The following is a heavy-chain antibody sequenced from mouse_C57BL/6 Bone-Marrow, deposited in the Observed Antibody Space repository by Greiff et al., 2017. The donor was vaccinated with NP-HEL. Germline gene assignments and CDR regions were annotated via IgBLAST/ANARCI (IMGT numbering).Heavy chain of an antibody. J-gene: IGHJ3*01. CDR2: FHPYNDDT. CDR1: GYTFTTYP. Sequence: VQGVESGAELVKPGASVKMSCKASGYTFTTYPIEWMKQNHGKSLEWIGNFHPYNDDTKYNEKFKGKATLTVEKSSSTVYLELSRLTSDDSAVYYCARKDSSGYPAWFAYWGQGTLVTVSA. CDR3: ARKDSSGYPAWFAY. D-gene: IGHD3-2*02. V-gene: IGHV1-47*01.